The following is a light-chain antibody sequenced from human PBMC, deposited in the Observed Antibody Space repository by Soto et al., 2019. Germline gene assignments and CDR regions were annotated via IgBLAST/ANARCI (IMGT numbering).Light chain of an antibody. J-gene: IGLJ3*02. CDR1: SSDVGGYKY. Sequence: QSALTQPPSASGSPGQSVTISCTGTSSDVGGYKYVSWYQQHPGKAPKLMIYEVSKRPSGVPDCFSGSKSGNTASLTVSGLQAEDEADYYCSSYAGRNNWVFGGGTKVTVL. CDR2: EVS. V-gene: IGLV2-8*01. CDR3: SSYAGRNNWV.